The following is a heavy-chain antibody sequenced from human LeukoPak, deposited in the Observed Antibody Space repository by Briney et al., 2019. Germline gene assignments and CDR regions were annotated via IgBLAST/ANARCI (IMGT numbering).Heavy chain of an antibody. J-gene: IGHJ4*02. V-gene: IGHV3-48*02. CDR2: ISSSGATM. CDR1: GFTFSSHW. CDR3: ARVVTFDY. Sequence: GGSLRLSCAGSGFTFSSHWMNWVRQAPGKGLEWVSYISSSGATMYYADSVKGRFTISRDNAKNSLYLQMNSLRDEDTAVYYCARVVTFDYWGQGTLVTVSS. D-gene: IGHD2-21*02.